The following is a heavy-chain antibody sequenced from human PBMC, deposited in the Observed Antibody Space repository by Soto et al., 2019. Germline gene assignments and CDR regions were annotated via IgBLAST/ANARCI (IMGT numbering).Heavy chain of an antibody. Sequence: VALRLSCSASGFTFDDYGMSWARQAPGKGLERVSGVNWNGGSTGYADSVKGRFTISRDNAKNSLYLQMNSLRAEDTAFYYCVRGASLNFDYWGQGTLVTVSS. J-gene: IGHJ4*02. V-gene: IGHV3-20*04. CDR3: VRGASLNFDY. CDR2: VNWNGGST. CDR1: GFTFDDYG. D-gene: IGHD1-26*01.